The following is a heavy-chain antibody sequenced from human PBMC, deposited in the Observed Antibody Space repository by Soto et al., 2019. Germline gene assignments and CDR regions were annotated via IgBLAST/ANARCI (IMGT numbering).Heavy chain of an antibody. D-gene: IGHD3-3*01. V-gene: IGHV4-59*01. CDR2: IYHIGST. Sequence: SETLSLTCTVSGAPINSDYWSWIRQSPGKGLEWIGYIYHIGSTDYNPSLKSRVTISIDKSKNQFSLKLSSVTAADTAVYYCARDNYDFWSGYPNWFDPWGQGTLVTVSS. CDR3: ARDNYDFWSGYPNWFDP. CDR1: GAPINSDY. J-gene: IGHJ5*02.